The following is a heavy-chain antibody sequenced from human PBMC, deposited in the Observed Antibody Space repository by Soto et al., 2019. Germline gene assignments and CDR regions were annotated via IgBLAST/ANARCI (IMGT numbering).Heavy chain of an antibody. Sequence: EVQLVESGGGLVQPGGSLRLSCEGSGFTFSNYWMHWVRQAPGKGLEWVSRIDHDGPTDYADSVRGRFTISRDNAENTLYLQMNSLRHEDTAVYYCVRESHGDYWGQGTLVTVSS. CDR3: VRESHGDY. V-gene: IGHV3-74*01. CDR1: GFTFSNYW. CDR2: IDHDGPT. J-gene: IGHJ4*02.